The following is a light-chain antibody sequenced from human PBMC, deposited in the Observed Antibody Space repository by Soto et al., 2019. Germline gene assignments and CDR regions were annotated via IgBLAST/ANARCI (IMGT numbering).Light chain of an antibody. Sequence: DVVMTQSPLSLPVTLGQPASISCKSSQSLVYSDGNTYLNWFQQRPGQSPRRLIYKVSNRDSGVPDRFSGSGTGTAFTLKVSRVEAEDVGVYNCMQGSHWPPWYTFGQGTKLEIK. V-gene: IGKV2-30*01. CDR2: KVS. J-gene: IGKJ2*01. CDR1: QSLVYSDGNTY. CDR3: MQGSHWPPWYT.